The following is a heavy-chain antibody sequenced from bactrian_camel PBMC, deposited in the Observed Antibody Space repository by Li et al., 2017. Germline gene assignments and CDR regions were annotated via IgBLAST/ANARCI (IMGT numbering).Heavy chain of an antibody. D-gene: IGHD1*01. CDR3: AADYSGITPCRRIAKSYRY. Sequence: HVQLVESGGGLVQPGGSLRLSCAASGFDFSSYLMSWVRQAPGKGLEWVSSIYSGGISTYYVDSVKGRFTISQDNAKSTLYLQMDKLKPEDTAMYYCAADYSGITPCRRIAKSYRYWGQGTQVTVS. CDR2: IYSGGIST. CDR1: GFDFSSYL. J-gene: IGHJ4*01. V-gene: IGHV3-2*01.